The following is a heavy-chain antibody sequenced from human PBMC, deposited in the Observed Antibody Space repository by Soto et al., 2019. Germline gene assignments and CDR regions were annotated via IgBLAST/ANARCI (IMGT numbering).Heavy chain of an antibody. CDR2: ISGNSGSS. J-gene: IGHJ3*01. CDR1: GXTFEDYS. V-gene: IGHV3-9*01. Sequence: SLRLSCVASGXTFEDYSLHWVRQVPGKGLEWVACISGNSGSSGYADSVRGRFTVSIYNAKNCLFLQMSSMSPEYTALSYCTKRRSARPGFDAFDLWGQGTMGTVS. D-gene: IGHD3-10*01. CDR3: TKRRSARPGFDAFDL.